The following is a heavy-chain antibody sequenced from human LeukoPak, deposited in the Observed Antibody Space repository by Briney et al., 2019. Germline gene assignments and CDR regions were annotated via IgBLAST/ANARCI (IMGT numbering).Heavy chain of an antibody. J-gene: IGHJ4*02. D-gene: IGHD3-3*01. CDR2: INPSGGST. Sequence: ASVKVSCKASGYTFTSYYMHWVRQAPGRGLEWMGIINPSGGSTSYAQKLQGRVTMTRDMSTSTVYMELSSLRSEDTAVYYCARDFDFVVGYWGQGTLVTVSS. CDR1: GYTFTSYY. V-gene: IGHV1-46*01. CDR3: ARDFDFVVGY.